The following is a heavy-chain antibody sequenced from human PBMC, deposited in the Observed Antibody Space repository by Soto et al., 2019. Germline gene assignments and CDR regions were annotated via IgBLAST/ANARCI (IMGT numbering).Heavy chain of an antibody. CDR2: IYHGGTT. J-gene: IGHJ4*01. CDR3: ARAHVIVVAGSTFDY. Sequence: SETLSLTCTVSGYSISSGSYWGWIRQPPGKGPEWIASIYHGGTTFYNPSLKSRITISVDTSHNQFSLNLRSVTAADTAVYYCARAHVIVVAGSTFDYWGHGTVVSVSS. D-gene: IGHD6-19*01. V-gene: IGHV4-38-2*02. CDR1: GYSISSGSY.